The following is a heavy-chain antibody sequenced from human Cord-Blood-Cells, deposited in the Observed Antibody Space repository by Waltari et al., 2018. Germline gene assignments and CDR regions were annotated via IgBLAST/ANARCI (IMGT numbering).Heavy chain of an antibody. CDR1: GGTFSSYA. CDR3: ARGPYSSSSFDY. V-gene: IGHV1-69*12. Sequence: VQRVQSGAEVKKPGPWVKVSSKASGGTFSSYAISSVRQAPGQGLEWMGGIIPIFGTANYAQKFQGRVTITADESTSTAYMELSSLRSEDTAVYYCARGPYSSSSFDYWGQGTLVTVSS. J-gene: IGHJ4*02. D-gene: IGHD6-6*01. CDR2: IIPIFGTA.